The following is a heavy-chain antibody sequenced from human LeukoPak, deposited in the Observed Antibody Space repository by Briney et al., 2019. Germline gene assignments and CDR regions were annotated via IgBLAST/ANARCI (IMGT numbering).Heavy chain of an antibody. CDR1: GFTCSSYA. J-gene: IGHJ4*02. CDR3: ARGDNIVVVPAAPDY. D-gene: IGHD2-2*01. CDR2: ISYDGSNK. V-gene: IGHV3-30*04. Sequence: GGSLRLSCAAAGFTCSSYAMHWVRQAPGKGLEWVAVISYDGSNKYYADSVKGRFTISRDNSKNTLYLQMNSLRAEDTAVYYCARGDNIVVVPAAPDYWGQGTLVTVS.